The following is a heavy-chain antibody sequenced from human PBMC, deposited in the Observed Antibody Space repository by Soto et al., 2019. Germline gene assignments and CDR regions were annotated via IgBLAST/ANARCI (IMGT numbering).Heavy chain of an antibody. CDR1: GFTFSAYG. CDR3: ARASRGTVTHFDL. V-gene: IGHV3-21*03. D-gene: IGHD4-17*01. J-gene: IGHJ4*02. CDR2: ISETSTYI. Sequence: GGSLRLSCAASGFTFSAYGMNWVRQAPGKGLEWVSSISETSTYIYKADSLKGRFTISRDNAKNSLYLQMNGLRAEDTAVYYCARASRGTVTHFDLWGQGTLVTVSS.